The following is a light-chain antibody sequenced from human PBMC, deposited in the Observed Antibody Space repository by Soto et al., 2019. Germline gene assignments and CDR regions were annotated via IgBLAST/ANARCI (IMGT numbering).Light chain of an antibody. V-gene: IGKV1-39*01. CDR3: QQSYSTSPIT. CDR2: AAS. Sequence: DIQMTQSPSSLSASVGDRVTMTCRASETISTFLHWYQHKPGKAPKLLIYAASRLQSGVPSRFSGSGSGTDFTLTINGLQPEDFASYYCQQSYSTSPITFGQGTRLEI. CDR1: ETISTF. J-gene: IGKJ5*01.